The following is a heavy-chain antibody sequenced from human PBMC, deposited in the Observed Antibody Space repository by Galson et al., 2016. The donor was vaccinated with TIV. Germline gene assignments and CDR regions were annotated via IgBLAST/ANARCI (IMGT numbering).Heavy chain of an antibody. J-gene: IGHJ6*02. CDR2: IYSAGNT. D-gene: IGHD3-10*01. Sequence: SLRLSCAGSGFTVSGTSMSWVRQAPGKGPEWVSLIYSAGNTFYADSVKGRFTLSRDNSKNTVYLQISSLRVEDTAVYYCARVSGVVRGYGLDVWGQGTMVTVAS. CDR3: ARVSGVVRGYGLDV. V-gene: IGHV3-53*01. CDR1: GFTVSGTS.